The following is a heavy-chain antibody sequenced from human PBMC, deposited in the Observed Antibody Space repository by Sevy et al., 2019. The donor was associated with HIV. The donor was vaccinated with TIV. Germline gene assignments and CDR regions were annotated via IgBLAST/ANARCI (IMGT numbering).Heavy chain of an antibody. Sequence: GGSLRLSCAASGFTFSSYSMNWVRQAPGKGLEWVSYISSSSSTIYYADSVKGRFTISRDNAKNSLYLQMNSLRAEDTAVYYCATLWGQGRLTAVAGNFDYWGQGTLVTVSS. D-gene: IGHD6-19*01. CDR3: ATLWGQGRLTAVAGNFDY. V-gene: IGHV3-48*01. CDR1: GFTFSSYS. J-gene: IGHJ4*02. CDR2: ISSSSSTI.